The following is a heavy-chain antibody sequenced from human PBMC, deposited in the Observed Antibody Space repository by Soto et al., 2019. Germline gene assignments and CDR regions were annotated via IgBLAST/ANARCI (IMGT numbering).Heavy chain of an antibody. J-gene: IGHJ5*02. CDR1: GGTFSSYT. CDR3: VRGVVVVTASQLGWFDP. CDR2: INPMFGTT. D-gene: IGHD2-15*01. Sequence: SVKVSCKASGGTFSSYTISWVRQAPGQGLEWMGGINPMFGTTKYAQKFQGRVTITADESTSTAYMEMSSLRSEDTAVYYCVRGVVVVTASQLGWFDPWGQGTLVTVSS. V-gene: IGHV1-69*13.